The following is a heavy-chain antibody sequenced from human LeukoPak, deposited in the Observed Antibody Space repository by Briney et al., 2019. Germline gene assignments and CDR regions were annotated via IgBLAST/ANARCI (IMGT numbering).Heavy chain of an antibody. CDR1: GCTFSSYA. J-gene: IGHJ6*03. CDR3: ARGVSPETYYYYMVV. D-gene: IGHD1-14*01. CDR2: IIIIFGTA. Sequence: ASVQVSCQASGCTFSSYAISWVRQAPAQGVEWMGGIIIIFGTANKAQKFQGRVTITTAESTSTAYMELSSLRSEDTAVYYCARGVSPETYYYYMVVWGKGTTVTVSS. V-gene: IGHV1-69*05.